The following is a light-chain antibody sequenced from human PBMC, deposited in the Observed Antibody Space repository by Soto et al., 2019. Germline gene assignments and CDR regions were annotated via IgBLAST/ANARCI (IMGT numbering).Light chain of an antibody. J-gene: IGKJ1*01. Sequence: EIVLTQSPGTLSLSPGERATLSCRASQSVSSTYLAWSQQQPGQAPRLLTCGASNRATGIPDRFSGSGSGTDFTLTISRLEPEDFAVYYCQQYGSSSWPFGQGTKV. CDR2: GAS. V-gene: IGKV3-20*01. CDR3: QQYGSSSWP. CDR1: QSVSSTY.